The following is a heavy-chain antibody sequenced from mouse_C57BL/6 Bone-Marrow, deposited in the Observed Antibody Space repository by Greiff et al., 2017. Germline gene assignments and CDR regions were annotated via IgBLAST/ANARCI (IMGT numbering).Heavy chain of an antibody. CDR1: GYTFTEYT. CDR3: ARHETALSNWPGAMDY. J-gene: IGHJ4*01. D-gene: IGHD4-1*01. CDR2: FYPGSGSI. Sequence: QVQLQQSGAELVKPGASVKLSCKASGYTFTEYTIHWVKQRSGQGLEWIGWFYPGSGSIKYNEKFKDKATLTADKASSTVYMELSRLTSEDTAVYFCARHETALSNWPGAMDYWGQGTSVTVSS. V-gene: IGHV1-62-2*01.